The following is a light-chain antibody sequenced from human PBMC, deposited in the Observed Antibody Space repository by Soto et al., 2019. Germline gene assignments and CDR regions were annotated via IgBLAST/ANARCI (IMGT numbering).Light chain of an antibody. J-gene: IGKJ5*01. CDR1: QSVSTN. V-gene: IGKV3D-15*01. CDR2: RAS. Sequence: EIVMTQSPATLSVSPVERATLSCRASQSVSTNVAWYQQKPGQAPRLLFYRASTRATGIPARFSGSGSGTEFTLTISSLQSEDFVVYYCQQYNNWPPITFGQGTRLEIK. CDR3: QQYNNWPPIT.